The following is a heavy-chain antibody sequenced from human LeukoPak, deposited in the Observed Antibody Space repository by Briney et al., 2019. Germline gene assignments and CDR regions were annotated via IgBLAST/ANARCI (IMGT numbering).Heavy chain of an antibody. J-gene: IGHJ4*02. D-gene: IGHD3-22*01. CDR3: ARDYYDSGGYHPFDY. CDR2: IWYDGSNK. Sequence: PGRSLRLSCAASGFTFSSYGMHWVRQVPGKGLEWVAVIWYDGSNKYYADSVKGRFTISRDNSKNTLYLQMNSLRAEDTAVYYCARDYYDSGGYHPFDYWGQGTLVTVSS. V-gene: IGHV3-33*01. CDR1: GFTFSSYG.